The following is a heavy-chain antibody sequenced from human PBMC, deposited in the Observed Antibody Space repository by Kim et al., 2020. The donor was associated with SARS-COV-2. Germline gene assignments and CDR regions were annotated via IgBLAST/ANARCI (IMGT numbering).Heavy chain of an antibody. J-gene: IGHJ4*02. CDR3: ASFDS. CDR1: GFTFSVYG. CDR2: IRSDGSNK. Sequence: GGSLRLSCAASGFTFSVYGMHWVRQAPGKGLEWVAVIRSDGSNKYYADSVKGRFTISRDNSKNMLFLQMNSLRAEDTAVYYCASFDSWGQGTLVTVAS. V-gene: IGHV3-33*01.